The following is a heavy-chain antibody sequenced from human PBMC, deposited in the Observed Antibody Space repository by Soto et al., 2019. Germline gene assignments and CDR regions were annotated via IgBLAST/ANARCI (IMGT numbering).Heavy chain of an antibody. J-gene: IGHJ5*02. CDR1: GYTFTGYY. Sequence: GASVKVSCKASGYTFTGYYMHWVRQAPGQGLEWMGWINPNSGGTNYAQKFQGRVTMTRDTSISTAYMELSRLRSDDTAVYYCARGDIVVDPNWFDPWGQGTVVTVSS. V-gene: IGHV1-2*02. D-gene: IGHD2-15*01. CDR3: ARGDIVVDPNWFDP. CDR2: INPNSGGT.